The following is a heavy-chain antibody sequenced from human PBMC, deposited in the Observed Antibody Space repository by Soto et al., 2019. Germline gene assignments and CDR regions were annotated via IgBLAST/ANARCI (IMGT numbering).Heavy chain of an antibody. Sequence: QVQLVQSGAEVKKPGSSVKVSCKASGGTFSSYAISWVRQAPGQGLEWMGGIIPIFGTANYAQKFQGRVTITADESTSTAYVELSSLRSEDTAVYYCARDPTPVTTNWYFDLWGRGTLVTVSS. J-gene: IGHJ2*01. CDR1: GGTFSSYA. D-gene: IGHD4-17*01. CDR3: ARDPTPVTTNWYFDL. CDR2: IIPIFGTA. V-gene: IGHV1-69*12.